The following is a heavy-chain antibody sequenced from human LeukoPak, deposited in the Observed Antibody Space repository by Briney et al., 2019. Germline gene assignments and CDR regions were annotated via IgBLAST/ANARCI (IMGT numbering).Heavy chain of an antibody. CDR2: IYHSGST. CDR1: GGSISSSNW. D-gene: IGHD3-16*01. V-gene: IGHV4-4*02. CDR3: VRRGVWGSWEEDC. J-gene: IGHJ4*02. Sequence: SETLSLTCAVSGGSISSSNWWSWVRQPPGKGLEWIGEIYHSGSTNYNPSLKSRVTISVDKSKNQFSLKLSSVTAADTAVYYCVRRGVWGSWEEDCWGQGTLVTVSS.